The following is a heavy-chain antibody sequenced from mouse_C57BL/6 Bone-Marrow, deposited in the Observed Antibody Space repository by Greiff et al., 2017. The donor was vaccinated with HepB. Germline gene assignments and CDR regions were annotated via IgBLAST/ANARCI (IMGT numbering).Heavy chain of an antibody. Sequence: EVKLMESGPGLVKPSQSLSLTCSVTGYSITSGYYWNWIRQFPGNKLEWMGYISYDGSNNYNPSLKNRISITRDTSKNQFFLKLNSVTTEDTATYYCARDIYLDYWGQGTTLTVSS. CDR2: ISYDGSN. J-gene: IGHJ2*01. CDR3: ARDIYLDY. CDR1: GYSITSGYY. V-gene: IGHV3-6*01.